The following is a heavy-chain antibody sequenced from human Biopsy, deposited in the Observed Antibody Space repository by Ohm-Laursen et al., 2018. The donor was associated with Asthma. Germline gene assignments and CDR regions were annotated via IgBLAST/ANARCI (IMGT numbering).Heavy chain of an antibody. V-gene: IGHV1-24*01. D-gene: IGHD4-17*01. Sequence: GASVKVSCKISGYSLTDLSMHWVRQAPGQGLEWMGGHDHEEGGTVNARRFQGRVTMTEDTSTDTAYMELSSPSSDDTAAYYYASDFPKDYVRYNFQFWGQGTLVTVSS. CDR3: ASDFPKDYVRYNFQF. J-gene: IGHJ4*02. CDR1: GYSLTDLS. CDR2: HDHEEGGT.